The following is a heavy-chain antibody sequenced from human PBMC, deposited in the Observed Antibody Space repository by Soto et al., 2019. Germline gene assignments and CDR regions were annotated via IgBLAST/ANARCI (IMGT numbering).Heavy chain of an antibody. Sequence: SETLSLTCTVSGGSISSSSYYWGWIRQTPGKGLEWIGNVYYGGSTYYNPPLKSRVTISVETSKSQFSLKLSSVTAADTAVYYCAGGDYYHSSGYYFYYYTMDVWGQGTTVTVSS. V-gene: IGHV4-39*01. CDR2: VYYGGST. J-gene: IGHJ6*02. CDR3: AGGDYYHSSGYYFYYYTMDV. CDR1: GGSISSSSYY. D-gene: IGHD3-22*01.